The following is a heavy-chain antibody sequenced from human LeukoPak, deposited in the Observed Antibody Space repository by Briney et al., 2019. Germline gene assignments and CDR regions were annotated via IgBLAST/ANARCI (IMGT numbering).Heavy chain of an antibody. CDR1: GNSFTGYY. D-gene: IGHD5-18*01. CDR3: ARSRSHAWIQLGTEGYYFDY. CDR2: INPNSGGT. V-gene: IGHV1-2*02. Sequence: ASVKVSCKASGNSFTGYYIHWARQAPGQGLEWMGWINPNSGGTNYAQKFQGRVTMTRDTSISTAYMELSRLRSDDTAVYYCARSRSHAWIQLGTEGYYFDYWGQGTLVTVSS. J-gene: IGHJ4*02.